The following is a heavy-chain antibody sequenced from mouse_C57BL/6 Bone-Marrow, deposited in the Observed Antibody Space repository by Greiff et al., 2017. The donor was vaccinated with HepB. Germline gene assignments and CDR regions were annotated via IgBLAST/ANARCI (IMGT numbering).Heavy chain of an antibody. CDR1: GYAFTNYL. CDR2: INPGSGGT. Sequence: QVQLQQSGAELVRPGTSVKVSCKASGYAFTNYLIEWVKQRPGQGLEWIGVINPGSGGTNYNEKFKGKATLTADKSSSTAYMQLSSLTSEDSAVYCGARGGVLLDYWGQGTTLTVSS. J-gene: IGHJ2*01. D-gene: IGHD1-1*01. CDR3: ARGGVLLDY. V-gene: IGHV1-54*01.